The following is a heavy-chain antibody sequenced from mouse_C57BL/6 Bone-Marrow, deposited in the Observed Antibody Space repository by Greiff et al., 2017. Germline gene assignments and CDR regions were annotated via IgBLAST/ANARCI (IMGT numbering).Heavy chain of an antibody. D-gene: IGHD2-1*01. Sequence: EVKLVESGGGLVQPGGSLKLSCAASGFTFSDYGMAWVRQAPRKGPEWVAFISNLAYSIYYADTVTGRFTISRENAKNTLYLEMSSLRSEDTAMYYCARPLYYGNPYAMDYWGQGTSVTVSS. CDR3: ARPLYYGNPYAMDY. CDR1: GFTFSDYG. J-gene: IGHJ4*01. V-gene: IGHV5-15*01. CDR2: ISNLAYSI.